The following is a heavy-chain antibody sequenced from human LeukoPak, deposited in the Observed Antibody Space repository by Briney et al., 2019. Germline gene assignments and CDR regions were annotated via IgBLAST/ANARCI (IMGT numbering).Heavy chain of an antibody. J-gene: IGHJ2*01. CDR1: GFTFNSYT. CDR2: ISSGSDTI. CDR3: AKLLGDNPIRWYFDL. V-gene: IGHV3-48*01. D-gene: IGHD4/OR15-4a*01. Sequence: GSLRLSCAASGFTFNSYTMNWVRQAPGQGLEWVSFISSGSDTIYYADSVKGRFTISRDTSKNTLHLDLSTLRVDDTAIYYCAKLLGDNPIRWYFDLWGRGTLVTVSS.